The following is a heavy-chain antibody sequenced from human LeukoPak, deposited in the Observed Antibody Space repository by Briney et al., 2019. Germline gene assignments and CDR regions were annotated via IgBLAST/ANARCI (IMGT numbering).Heavy chain of an antibody. CDR1: GGSLGSYY. D-gene: IGHD1-26*01. V-gene: IGHV4-4*07. J-gene: IGHJ5*02. Sequence: SETLSLACTVAGGSLGSYYWSWIRQPAGKLLEWIGRIYTSGSTNYNPSLKSRVTMSVDTSKTQFSLKLSSVTAADTAVYYCARDSPSPLIVGATPEWFAPWGQGTLVTVSS. CDR2: IYTSGST. CDR3: ARDSPSPLIVGATPEWFAP.